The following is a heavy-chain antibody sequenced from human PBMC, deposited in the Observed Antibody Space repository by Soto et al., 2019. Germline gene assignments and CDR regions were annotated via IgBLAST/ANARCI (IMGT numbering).Heavy chain of an antibody. CDR3: ARVGEFCSSLPYHASDL. CDR2: IKRDGGDT. D-gene: IGHD3-16*01. V-gene: IGHV3-74*01. J-gene: IGHJ4*02. CDR1: GFTFSRHW. Sequence: EVQLVESGGGSVQPGGSLRLSCTASGFTFSRHWMHWVRQAPGKGLVWVSRIKRDGGDTSYADDVKGRFTVSRDNTKNMLYLQMNSLRVEDTAVYYCARVGEFCSSLPYHASDLWGQGTLVTVSS.